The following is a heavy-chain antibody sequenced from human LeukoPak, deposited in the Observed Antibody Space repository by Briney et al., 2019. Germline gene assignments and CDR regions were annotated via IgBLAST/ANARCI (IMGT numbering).Heavy chain of an antibody. CDR1: GGSFSGYY. CDR3: ARGRQYYDFWSGYYTTTPVNWFDP. CDR2: INHSGST. D-gene: IGHD3-3*01. Sequence: SETLSLTCAVYGGSFSGYYWSWIRQPPGKGLEWIGEINHSGSTNYNPSLKGRVTISVDTSKNQFSLKLSSVTAADTAVYYCARGRQYYDFWSGYYTTTPVNWFDPWGQGTLVTVSS. V-gene: IGHV4-34*01. J-gene: IGHJ5*02.